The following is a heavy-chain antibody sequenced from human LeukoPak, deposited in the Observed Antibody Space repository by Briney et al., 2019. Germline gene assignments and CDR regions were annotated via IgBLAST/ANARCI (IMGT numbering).Heavy chain of an antibody. J-gene: IGHJ4*02. CDR2: ISSSSSYI. Sequence: GGSLRLSCAASGFTFSSYSMNWVRQAPGKGLEWVSSISSSSSYIYYADSVKGRFIISRDNAKNSLYLQMNSLRAEDTAVYYCAREGVYSGSLVIFRVFDYWGQGTLVTVSS. V-gene: IGHV3-21*01. CDR1: GFTFSSYS. D-gene: IGHD1-26*01. CDR3: AREGVYSGSLVIFRVFDY.